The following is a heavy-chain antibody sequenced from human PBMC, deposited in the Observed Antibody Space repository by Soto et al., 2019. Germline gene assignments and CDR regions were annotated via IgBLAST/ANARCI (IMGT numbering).Heavy chain of an antibody. V-gene: IGHV4-31*03. Sequence: QVQLQESGPGLVKPSQTLSLTCTVSGGSISSGGYYWSWIRQHPGKALEWIGYIYYSGSTYYNPSLTSRVTTSVDPSKNQFSLKLSSVTAADTAVYYCARDRPGVYCSGGSCYSYAFDIWGQGTMVTVSS. D-gene: IGHD2-15*01. CDR2: IYYSGST. CDR3: ARDRPGVYCSGGSCYSYAFDI. J-gene: IGHJ3*02. CDR1: GGSISSGGYY.